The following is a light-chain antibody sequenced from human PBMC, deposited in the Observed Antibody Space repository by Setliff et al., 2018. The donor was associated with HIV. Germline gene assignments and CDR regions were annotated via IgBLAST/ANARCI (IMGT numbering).Light chain of an antibody. CDR1: SSDIGRYNS. Sequence: QSALAQPASVSGSPGQSITIPCTGTSSDIGRYNSVSWYQQKPGKAPKLLILDVNNRPSGVSTRFSASKSGNTAPLTISGLQPEDEADYYCNSFASNSAYTPYVFGTGTKVTVL. J-gene: IGLJ1*01. CDR3: NSFASNSAYTPYV. V-gene: IGLV2-14*01. CDR2: DVN.